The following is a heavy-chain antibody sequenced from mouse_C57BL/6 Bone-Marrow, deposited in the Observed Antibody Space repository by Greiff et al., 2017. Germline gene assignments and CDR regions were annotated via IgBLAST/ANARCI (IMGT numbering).Heavy chain of an antibody. Sequence: EVQLQQSGAELVKPGASVKLSCTASGFNIKDDYMHWVKQRPEQGLEWIGWIDPENGDTEYASKFQGKATIPADTSSNTAYLQLSSLTSEDTAVYYCSSYDEGSRGQGTSVTVSP. CDR1: GFNIKDDY. CDR2: IDPENGDT. J-gene: IGHJ4*01. V-gene: IGHV14-4*01. D-gene: IGHD1-1*01. CDR3: SSYDEGS.